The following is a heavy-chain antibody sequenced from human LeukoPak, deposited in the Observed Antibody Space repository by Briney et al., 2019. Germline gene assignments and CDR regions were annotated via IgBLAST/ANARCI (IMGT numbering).Heavy chain of an antibody. V-gene: IGHV4-4*07. CDR3: ARAGPDCSSTSCHYYYYMDV. J-gene: IGHJ6*03. CDR1: GGSISSYY. Sequence: PSETLSLTCTVSGGSISSYYWSWIRQPAGKGLEWIGRIYTSGSTNYNPSLKSRVTMSVDTSKNQFSLKLSSVTAADTAVYYCARAGPDCSSTSCHYYYYMDVWGKGTTVTVSS. CDR2: IYTSGST. D-gene: IGHD2-2*01.